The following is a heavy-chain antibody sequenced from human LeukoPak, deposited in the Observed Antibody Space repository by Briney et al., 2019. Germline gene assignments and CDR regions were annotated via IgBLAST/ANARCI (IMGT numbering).Heavy chain of an antibody. D-gene: IGHD3-10*01. V-gene: IGHV3-23*01. J-gene: IGHJ4*02. CDR1: GFTFSSYA. CDR3: AKDSDYYGSGSYYNAPLDY. CDR2: ISGSADST. Sequence: GGSLRLSCAASGFTFSSYAMTWVRQAPGKGLEWVSGISGSADSTHYADSVKGRFTISRDNSKNTLYLQMNSLRAEDTAVYYCAKDSDYYGSGSYYNAPLDYWGQGTLVTVSS.